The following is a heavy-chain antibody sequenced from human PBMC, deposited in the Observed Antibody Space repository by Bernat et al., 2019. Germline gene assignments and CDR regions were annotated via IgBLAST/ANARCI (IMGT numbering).Heavy chain of an antibody. CDR3: ARNLVAAGPAGFDY. V-gene: IGHV3-48*03. D-gene: IGHD6-13*01. Sequence: EVQLVESGGGLVQPGGSLRLSCAASGFTFSSYEMNWVRQAPGKGLEWVSYISSSGSTIYYADSVKGRFTISRDNAKNSLYLQMNSLRAEDTAVYYCARNLVAAGPAGFDYWGQGTLVTVSS. CDR2: ISSSGSTI. CDR1: GFTFSSYE. J-gene: IGHJ4*02.